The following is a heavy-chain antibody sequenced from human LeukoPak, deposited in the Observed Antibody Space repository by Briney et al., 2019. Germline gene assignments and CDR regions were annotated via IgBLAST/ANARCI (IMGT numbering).Heavy chain of an antibody. CDR1: GFTFSSYS. Sequence: DPGGSLRLSCAASGFTFSSYSMNWVRQAPGKGLEWVSYISSSSSTIYYADSVNARFTISRYNAKNSLYLQMNSLRAEDTAVYYCERDPMVRGVRVNWFDPWGQGTLVTVSS. V-gene: IGHV3-48*04. CDR3: ERDPMVRGVRVNWFDP. J-gene: IGHJ5*02. CDR2: ISSSSSTI. D-gene: IGHD3-10*01.